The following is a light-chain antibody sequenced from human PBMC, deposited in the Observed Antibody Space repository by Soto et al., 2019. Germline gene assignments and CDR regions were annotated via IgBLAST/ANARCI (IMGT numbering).Light chain of an antibody. CDR1: SSDVGGYNY. CDR3: SSYTSSSTRVV. Sequence: QSALTQPASVSGSPGQSITISCTGTSSDVGGYNYVSWYQQHPGKAPKLMIYDVSNRPSGVSNHFSGSKSGNTASLTISGLQAEDEADYYCSSYTSSSTRVVFGGGTKVTVL. J-gene: IGLJ2*01. CDR2: DVS. V-gene: IGLV2-14*01.